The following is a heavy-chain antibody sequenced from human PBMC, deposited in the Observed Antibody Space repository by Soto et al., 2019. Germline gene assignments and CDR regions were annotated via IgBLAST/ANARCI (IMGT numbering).Heavy chain of an antibody. CDR3: ARVVTVVKSFHYWYFDL. Sequence: QVQLVQSGAEVKKPGSSVKVSCKASGGTFSSYAISWVRQAPGQGLEWMGGIIPIFGTTNYAQKFQGRVTITADESTSTAYTVLSSLRSEDTAVYYCARVVTVVKSFHYWYFDLWGRGTLVTVSS. CDR1: GGTFSSYA. CDR2: IIPIFGTT. V-gene: IGHV1-69*12. J-gene: IGHJ2*01. D-gene: IGHD2-15*01.